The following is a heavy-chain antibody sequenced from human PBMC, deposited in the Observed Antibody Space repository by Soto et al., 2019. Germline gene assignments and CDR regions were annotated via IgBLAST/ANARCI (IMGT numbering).Heavy chain of an antibody. CDR1: GFTFSSYA. J-gene: IGHJ4*02. Sequence: GGSLRLSCAASGFTFSSYAMSWVRQAPGKGLEWVSAISGSGGSTYYADSVKGRFTISRDNSKNTLYLQMNSLRAEDTAVYYCAKDRGGHTGYQWFGEPRTCFDYWGQGTLVTVSS. CDR2: ISGSGGST. D-gene: IGHD3-10*01. CDR3: AKDRGGHTGYQWFGEPRTCFDY. V-gene: IGHV3-23*01.